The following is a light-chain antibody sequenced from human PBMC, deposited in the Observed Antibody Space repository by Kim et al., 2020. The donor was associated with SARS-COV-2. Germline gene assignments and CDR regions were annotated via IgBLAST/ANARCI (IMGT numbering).Light chain of an antibody. CDR3: LQDDSYPRT. CDR2: AAS. J-gene: IGKJ4*01. V-gene: IGKV1-6*01. Sequence: ASVGDRITITCRASQGIRNELGWYKQRPGKAPKLLIYAASSLESGVSSRFRGSGSGTYFTLTISSLQPEDSATYYCLQDDSYPRTFGGGTKVDIK. CDR1: QGIRNE.